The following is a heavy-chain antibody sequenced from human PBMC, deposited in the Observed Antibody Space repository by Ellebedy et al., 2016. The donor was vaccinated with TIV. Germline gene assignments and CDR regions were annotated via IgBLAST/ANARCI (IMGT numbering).Heavy chain of an antibody. CDR1: GGSVSSGSYY. Sequence: SETLSLTCTVSGGSVSSGSYYWNWIRQPPGKGLEWIGYIYYSGSTNYNPALKSRVTISVDTSKKQFSLKLSSVTAADTAVYYCARHLGIFVPPAYWGQGTLVTVSS. V-gene: IGHV4-61*01. D-gene: IGHD2-15*01. CDR2: IYYSGST. CDR3: ARHLGIFVPPAY. J-gene: IGHJ4*02.